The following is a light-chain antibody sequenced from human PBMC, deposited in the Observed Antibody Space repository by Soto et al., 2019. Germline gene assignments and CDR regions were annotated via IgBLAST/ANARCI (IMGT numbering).Light chain of an antibody. CDR2: AAS. J-gene: IGKJ1*01. CDR3: QQYNNWPWT. CDR1: QRVSSH. V-gene: IGKV3-15*01. Sequence: ETVMTQSPVTLSVSPGDTATLSCRASQRVSSHLAWYQQKPGQAPRLLIYAASTRATGIPVRFSGSGSETEFTLTISSLEPEDFAVYYCQQYNNWPWTFGQGTKVDIK.